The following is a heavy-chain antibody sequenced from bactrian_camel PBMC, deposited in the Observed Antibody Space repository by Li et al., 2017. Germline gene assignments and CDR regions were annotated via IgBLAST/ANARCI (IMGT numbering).Heavy chain of an antibody. D-gene: IGHD3*01. V-gene: IGHV3S53*01. CDR1: GNIADEYC. CDR2: VNSDGRT. Sequence: QLVESGGGSVQAGGSLRLSCVVSGNIADEYCMCWFRQVPGKEREGIAAVNSDGRTTYASSVEGRFTIAKDKRTDTVYLQMNSLKPEDTAMYYCAAGIPGANRCSDYWGQGTQVTVS. CDR3: AAGIPGANRCSDY. J-gene: IGHJ4*01.